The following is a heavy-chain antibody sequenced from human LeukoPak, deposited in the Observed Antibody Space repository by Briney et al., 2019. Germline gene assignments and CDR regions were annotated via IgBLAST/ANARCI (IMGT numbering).Heavy chain of an antibody. Sequence: SETLSLTCTVSGGSISSSSYYWGWIRHPPGKGLEWIGSIYYSGSTYYNPSLKSRVTISVDTSKNQLSLRLSSVTAADTAVYFCARAYYSDSSGYYYDYWGQGTLVTVSS. CDR1: GGSISSSSYY. D-gene: IGHD3-22*01. CDR2: IYYSGST. V-gene: IGHV4-39*01. J-gene: IGHJ4*02. CDR3: ARAYYSDSSGYYYDY.